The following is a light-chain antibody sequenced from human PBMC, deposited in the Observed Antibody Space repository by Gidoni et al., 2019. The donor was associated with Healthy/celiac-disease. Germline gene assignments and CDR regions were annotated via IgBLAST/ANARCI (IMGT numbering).Light chain of an antibody. Sequence: GTPGQRVTISCSGSSSNIGSNTVNWYQQLPGTAPKLLIYSNNQRPSGVPDRFSGSKSGTSASLAISGLQSEDEADYYCAAWDDSLNGWVFGGGTKLTVL. CDR3: AAWDDSLNGWV. V-gene: IGLV1-44*01. J-gene: IGLJ3*02. CDR2: SNN. CDR1: SSNIGSNT.